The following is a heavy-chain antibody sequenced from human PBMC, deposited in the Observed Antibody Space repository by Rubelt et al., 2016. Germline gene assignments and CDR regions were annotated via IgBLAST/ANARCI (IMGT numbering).Heavy chain of an antibody. CDR2: INHSGST. Sequence: GEINHSGSTNYNPSLKSRVTISVDTSKKQFSLKLSSVTAADTAVYYCARVRVVVAATQVRWFDPWGQGTLVTVSS. D-gene: IGHD2-15*01. V-gene: IGHV4-34*01. J-gene: IGHJ5*02. CDR3: ARVRVVVAATQVRWFDP.